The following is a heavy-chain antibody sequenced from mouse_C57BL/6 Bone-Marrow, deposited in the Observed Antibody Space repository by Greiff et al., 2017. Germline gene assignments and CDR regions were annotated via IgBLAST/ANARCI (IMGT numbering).Heavy chain of an antibody. CDR3: ASYDYDGSWFAY. J-gene: IGHJ3*01. CDR2: INPSSGYT. CDR1: GYTFTSYT. D-gene: IGHD2-4*01. V-gene: IGHV1-4*01. Sequence: VQLQQSGAELARPGASVKMSCKASGYTFTSYTMHWVKQRPGQGLEWIGYINPSSGYTKYNQKFKDKATLTADKSSSTAYMQLSSLTSEDSAVYYCASYDYDGSWFAYRGQGTLVTVSA.